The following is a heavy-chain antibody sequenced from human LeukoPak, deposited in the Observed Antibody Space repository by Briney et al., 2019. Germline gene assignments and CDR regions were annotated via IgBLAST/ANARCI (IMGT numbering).Heavy chain of an antibody. CDR2: ISSSSSYI. J-gene: IGHJ4*02. D-gene: IGHD1-26*01. CDR1: GFTFSSYS. Sequence: GGSLRLSCAASGFTFSSYSMNWVRQAPGKGLEWVSSISSSSSYIYYADSVKGRFTISRDNAKNSLYLQMNSLRAEDTAVYYCARDVGATTRGAFYYRGQGTLVTVSS. CDR3: ARDVGATTRGAFYY. V-gene: IGHV3-21*01.